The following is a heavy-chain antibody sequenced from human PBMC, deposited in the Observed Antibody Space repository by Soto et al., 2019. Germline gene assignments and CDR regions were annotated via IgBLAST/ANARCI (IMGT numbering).Heavy chain of an antibody. V-gene: IGHV1-46*01. Sequence: ASVKVSCKASGYTLTSYYMHWVRQAPGQGLEWMGIINPSGGSTSYAQKFQGRVTMTRDTSTSTVYMELSSLRSEDTAVYYCARVRLHNWFDPWGQGTLVTVSS. J-gene: IGHJ5*02. CDR3: ARVRLHNWFDP. CDR2: INPSGGST. CDR1: GYTLTSYY. D-gene: IGHD5-12*01.